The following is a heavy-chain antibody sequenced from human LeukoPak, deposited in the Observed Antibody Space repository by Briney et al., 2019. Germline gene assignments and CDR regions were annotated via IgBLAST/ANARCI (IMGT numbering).Heavy chain of an antibody. J-gene: IGHJ4*02. Sequence: ATVKVSCKASGYTFTSYDINWVRQATEQGLEWVGWMNPNSGNTGYAQKFQGRVTMTRNTSISTAYMELSSLRSEDTAVYYCARGRVRSAAAGTEVGYWGQGTPVTVSS. CDR1: GYTFTSYD. CDR2: MNPNSGNT. CDR3: ARGRVRSAAAGTEVGY. V-gene: IGHV1-8*01. D-gene: IGHD6-13*01.